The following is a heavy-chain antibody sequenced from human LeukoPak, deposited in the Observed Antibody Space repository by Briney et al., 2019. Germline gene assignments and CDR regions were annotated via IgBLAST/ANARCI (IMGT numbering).Heavy chain of an antibody. D-gene: IGHD3-22*01. CDR1: GFTLSSYV. CDR2: TRGGGSGT. J-gene: IGHJ3*02. CDR3: AKDPGLDAFDI. Sequence: GGCLRLSCAASGFTLSSYVMRWVRQAPGKGLEWVSATRGGGSGTHYADSVKGRFTISRDSSNNTLSLQMNSLRAEDTAVYFCAKDPGLDAFDIWGQGTMVTVSS. V-gene: IGHV3-23*01.